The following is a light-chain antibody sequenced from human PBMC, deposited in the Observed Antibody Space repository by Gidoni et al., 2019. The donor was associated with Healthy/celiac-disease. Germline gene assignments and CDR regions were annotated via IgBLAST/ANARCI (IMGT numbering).Light chain of an antibody. CDR1: QSISSY. V-gene: IGKV1-39*01. CDR3: QQSYSTPWT. J-gene: IGKJ1*01. Sequence: DIQMTPPPSSLSASVVDRVTITVRASQSISSYLNWYQQKPGKAPKLLIYAASSLQSGVPARFSGSGSGTDFTLTISSLQAEDFATYYCQQSYSTPWTFGQGTKVEIK. CDR2: AAS.